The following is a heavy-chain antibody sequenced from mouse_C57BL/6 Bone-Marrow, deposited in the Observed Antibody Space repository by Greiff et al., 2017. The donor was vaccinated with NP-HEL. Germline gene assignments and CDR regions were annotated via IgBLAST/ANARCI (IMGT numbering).Heavy chain of an antibody. CDR2: IRNKANNHAT. V-gene: IGHV6-6*01. CDR3: TRDGNYEGWYFDV. CDR1: GFTFSDAW. Sequence: EVKLEESGGGLVQPGGSMKLSCAASGFTFSDAWMDWVRQSPEKGLEWVAEIRNKANNHATYYAESVKGRFTISRDDSKSSVYLQMNSLRAEDTGIYYCTRDGNYEGWYFDVWGTGTTVTVSS. J-gene: IGHJ1*03. D-gene: IGHD2-1*01.